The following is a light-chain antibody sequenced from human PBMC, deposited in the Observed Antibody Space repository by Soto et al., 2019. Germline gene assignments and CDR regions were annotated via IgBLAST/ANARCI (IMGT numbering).Light chain of an antibody. Sequence: QAVGTEPASVSGSPGQSITISCTGTSSDVGNYKYVSWYQQHPGKAPKLMIYEVSNQPSGVSNRFSGSKSGNTASLTISGLQAEEETDYYCFSYTSSGTYVFGTGTKVTVL. CDR3: FSYTSSGTYV. J-gene: IGLJ1*01. CDR2: EVS. CDR1: SSDVGNYKY. V-gene: IGLV2-14*01.